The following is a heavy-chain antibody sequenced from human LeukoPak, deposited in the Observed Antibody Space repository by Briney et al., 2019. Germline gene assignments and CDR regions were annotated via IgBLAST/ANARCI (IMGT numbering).Heavy chain of an antibody. CDR3: AKDLHYGSADY. J-gene: IGHJ4*02. D-gene: IGHD3-10*01. V-gene: IGHV3-7*01. CDR2: IKQDGSEK. CDR1: GFTFNNYW. Sequence: GGSLRLPCAASGFTFNNYWMNWVRQAPGKGLEWVANIKQDGSEKYYVDSVKGRFTISRDNARNSLYLQMNSLRAEDTAVYYCAKDLHYGSADYWGQGTLVTVSS.